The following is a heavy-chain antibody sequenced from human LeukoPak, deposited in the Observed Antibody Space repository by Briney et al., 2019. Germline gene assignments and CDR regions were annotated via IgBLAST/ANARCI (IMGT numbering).Heavy chain of an antibody. CDR3: ARAFYDILTGYYLGYFDY. D-gene: IGHD3-9*01. CDR1: GYSISSGYY. V-gene: IGHV4-38-2*02. CDR2: IYHSGST. J-gene: IGHJ4*02. Sequence: SETLSLTCTVSGYSISSGYYWGWIRQPPGKGLEWIGSIYHSGSTYYNPSLKSRVTLSVDTSRNQISLKLSSVTAADTAVYYCARAFYDILTGYYLGYFDYWGQGTLVTVSS.